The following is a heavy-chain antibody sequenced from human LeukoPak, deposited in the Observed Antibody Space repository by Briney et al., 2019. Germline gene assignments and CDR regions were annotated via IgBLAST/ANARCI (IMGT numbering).Heavy chain of an antibody. CDR1: GFTVSSNY. V-gene: IGHV3-53*04. J-gene: IGHJ3*02. CDR2: IYSGGST. CDR3: SGSYSPDAFDI. D-gene: IGHD3-10*01. Sequence: PGGSLRLSCAASGFTVSSNYMSWVRQAPGKGLEWGSVIYSGGSTYYPDSVKGRFTISRHNSKNTLYLQMNSLRAEDTAVYYCSGSYSPDAFDIWGQGTMVTVSS.